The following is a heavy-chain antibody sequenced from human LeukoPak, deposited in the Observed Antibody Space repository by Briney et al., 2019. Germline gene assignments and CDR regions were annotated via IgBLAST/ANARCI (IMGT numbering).Heavy chain of an antibody. D-gene: IGHD3-22*01. J-gene: IGHJ4*02. V-gene: IGHV4-34*01. CDR2: INHSGST. Sequence: KPSETLSLTCAVYGGSFSGYYWSWIRQPPGKGLEWIGEINHSGSTNYNPSLKSRDTISVDTSKNQFSLKLSSVTAADTAVYYCARSSIYYDSSGYRIWGQGTLATVS. CDR1: GGSFSGYY. CDR3: ARSSIYYDSSGYRI.